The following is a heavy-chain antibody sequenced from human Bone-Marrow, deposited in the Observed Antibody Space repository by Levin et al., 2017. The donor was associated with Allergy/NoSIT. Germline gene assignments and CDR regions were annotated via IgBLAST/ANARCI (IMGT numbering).Heavy chain of an antibody. J-gene: IGHJ6*02. CDR3: VRDRGYYYNMDV. CDR1: GLSVSSNY. Sequence: GESLKISCAASGLSVSSNYMSWVRQAPGKGLEWVSVIYSGDSTYYADSVKGRFTISRDNSKNTLYLQMNSLRAEDTAVYYCVRDRGYYYNMDVWGQGTTVTVSS. V-gene: IGHV3-53*01. CDR2: IYSGDST.